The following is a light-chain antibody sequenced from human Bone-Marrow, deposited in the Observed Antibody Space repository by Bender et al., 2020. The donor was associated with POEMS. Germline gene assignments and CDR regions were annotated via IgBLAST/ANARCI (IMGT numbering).Light chain of an antibody. CDR1: SSDVGGFNY. V-gene: IGLV2-8*01. CDR3: SSYAGSNSVV. CDR2: EVS. J-gene: IGLJ2*01. Sequence: QSALTQPASVSGSPGQSVTISCTGTSSDVGGFNYLSWYQQHPGKAPKLMIYEVSKRPSGVPDRFSGSKSANTASLTVSGLQAEDEADYYCSSYAGSNSVVFGGGTKLTVL.